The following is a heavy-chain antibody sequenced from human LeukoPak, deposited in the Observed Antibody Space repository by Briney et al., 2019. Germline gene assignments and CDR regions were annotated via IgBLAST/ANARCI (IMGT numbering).Heavy chain of an antibody. V-gene: IGHV4-39*07. D-gene: IGHD6-13*01. CDR1: GGSISSSTYY. CDR3: ARGMQQLYHFDS. CDR2: IYYSGNT. Sequence: SETLSLTCTVSGGSISSSTYYWGWIRQPPGKGLEWIGSIYYSGNTYYNPSLKSRITISVDTSKNQFSLKLSSVTAADTAVYYCARGMQQLYHFDSWGRGTLVTVSS. J-gene: IGHJ4*02.